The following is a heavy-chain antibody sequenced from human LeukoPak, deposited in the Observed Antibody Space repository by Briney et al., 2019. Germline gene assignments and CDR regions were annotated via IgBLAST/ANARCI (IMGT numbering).Heavy chain of an antibody. J-gene: IGHJ2*01. D-gene: IGHD5-24*01. Sequence: GGSLRLSCAASGFTFSNYAMNWVRQAPGKGLEWVSAISASGVSTYSADSVKGRFTISRDNSKNTLYLQMSSLRAEDTAVYYCAKDHMRDGYNYGYWFFDLWGRGTLVTVSS. CDR2: ISASGVST. V-gene: IGHV3-23*01. CDR3: AKDHMRDGYNYGYWFFDL. CDR1: GFTFSNYA.